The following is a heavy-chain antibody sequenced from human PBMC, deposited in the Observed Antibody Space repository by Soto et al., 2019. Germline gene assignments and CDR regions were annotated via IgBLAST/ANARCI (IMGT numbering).Heavy chain of an antibody. J-gene: IGHJ5*02. CDR2: IYYSGST. D-gene: IGHD2-15*01. V-gene: IGHV4-31*03. CDR1: GGSISSGGYY. Sequence: TLSITCTVSGGSISSGGYYWSWIRQHPGKGLEWIGYIYYSGSTYYNPSLKSRVTISVDTSKNQFSLKLSSVTAADTAVYYCARVYCSGGSCYLHPWGQGTLVTVSS. CDR3: ARVYCSGGSCYLHP.